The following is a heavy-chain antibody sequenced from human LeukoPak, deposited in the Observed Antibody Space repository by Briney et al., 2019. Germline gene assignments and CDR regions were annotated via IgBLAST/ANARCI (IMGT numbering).Heavy chain of an antibody. D-gene: IGHD4-11*01. CDR3: ARAKMTVPTPYTFDY. CDR1: GGSISSYY. CDR2: IYYSGST. J-gene: IGHJ4*02. V-gene: IGHV4-59*01. Sequence: SETLSLTCTVSGGSISSYYWSWIRQPPGKGLEWIGYIYYSGSTNYNPSLKSRVTISVDTSKNQFSLKLSSVTAADTAVYYCARAKMTVPTPYTFDYWGQGTLVTVSS.